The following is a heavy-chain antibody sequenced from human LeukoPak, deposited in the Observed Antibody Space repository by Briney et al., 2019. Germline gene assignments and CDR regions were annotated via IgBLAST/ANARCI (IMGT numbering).Heavy chain of an antibody. V-gene: IGHV3-30*18. CDR2: MSYNGQIT. D-gene: IGHD1-1*01. J-gene: IGHJ4*02. CDR3: AKVQLERRELLPNFDS. CDR1: GFTFSSYG. Sequence: GGSLRLSFAASGFTFSSYGMHWVRQAPGKGLEWVAVMSYNGQITYYADSVKGRFTISRDNSQNMLYLQMNSLRVDDTSVYYCAKVQLERRELLPNFDSWGQGTLVTVSS.